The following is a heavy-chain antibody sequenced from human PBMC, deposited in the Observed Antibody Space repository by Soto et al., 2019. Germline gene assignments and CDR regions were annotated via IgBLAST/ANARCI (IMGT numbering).Heavy chain of an antibody. V-gene: IGHV3-49*03. CDR2: IRSKVYGGTT. J-gene: IGHJ5*02. CDR3: ANYGSGTQGWSDP. D-gene: IGHD3-10*01. Sequence: PGGSLRLSCTGSGFTFGDSAMSWFRQAPGKGLEWVSFIRSKVYGGTTEYAASVKGRFTISRDDSKSIAFLQMNNLKTEDTAVYYCANYGSGTQGWSDPWGQGTLVTVSS. CDR1: GFTFGDSA.